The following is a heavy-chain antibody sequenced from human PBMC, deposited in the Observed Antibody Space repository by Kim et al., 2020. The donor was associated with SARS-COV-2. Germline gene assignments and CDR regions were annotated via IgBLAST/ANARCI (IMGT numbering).Heavy chain of an antibody. V-gene: IGHV4-59*01. CDR3: ARETTGPIDY. Sequence: SETLSLTCTVSGGSISSYYWSWIRQPPGKGLEWIGYFSYSGSTNYNPSLKSRVTISVDMSKNQLSLKLSSVTAADTAVYYCARETTGPIDYWGQGTLVTVSS. CDR1: GGSISSYY. CDR2: FSYSGST. J-gene: IGHJ4*02. D-gene: IGHD1-1*01.